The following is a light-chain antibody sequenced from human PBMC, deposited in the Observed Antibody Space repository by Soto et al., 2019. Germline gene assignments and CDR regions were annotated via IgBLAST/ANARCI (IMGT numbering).Light chain of an antibody. CDR3: SSYTTSSALQV. V-gene: IGLV2-14*01. CDR1: ISDFVLYNY. Sequence: HSVLTHPSSVSGYPGQSVTISCSVTISDFVLYNYVSWYQQHPGKAPKLMIYGVNNRPSGVSNRFSGSKYGNTASLTISGLQAEDEADYYCSSYTTSSALQVFGTGTKVTVL. J-gene: IGLJ1*01. CDR2: GVN.